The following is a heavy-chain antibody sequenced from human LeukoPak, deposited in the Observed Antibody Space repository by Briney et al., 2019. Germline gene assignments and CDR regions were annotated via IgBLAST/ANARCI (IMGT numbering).Heavy chain of an antibody. D-gene: IGHD1-26*01. CDR1: GGSISSGSYY. Sequence: SETLSLTCTVSGGSISSGSYYWSWIRQPAGKGLEWIGRIYTSGSTNYNPSLKSRVTISVDTPKNQFSLKLSSVTAADTAVYYCARVREWELLDYWGQGTLVTVSS. J-gene: IGHJ4*02. CDR3: ARVREWELLDY. CDR2: IYTSGST. V-gene: IGHV4-61*02.